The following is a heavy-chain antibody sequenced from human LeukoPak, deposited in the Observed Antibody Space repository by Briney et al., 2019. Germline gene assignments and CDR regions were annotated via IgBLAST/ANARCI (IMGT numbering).Heavy chain of an antibody. J-gene: IGHJ4*02. CDR3: ARDQAGDYYFDY. CDR1: GFTFTTYS. CDR2: ISSSGSTI. V-gene: IGHV3-48*04. Sequence: GGSLRLSCAASGFTFTTYSMNWVRQAPGKGLEWVSYISSSGSTIYYADSVKGRFTISRDNAKNSLYLQMNSLRAEDTAVYYCARDQAGDYYFDYWGQGTLVTVSS.